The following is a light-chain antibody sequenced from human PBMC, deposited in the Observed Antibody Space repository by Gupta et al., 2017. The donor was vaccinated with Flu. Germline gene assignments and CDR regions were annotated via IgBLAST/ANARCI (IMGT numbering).Light chain of an antibody. CDR3: QTWGTGMQV. V-gene: IGLV4-69*01. J-gene: IGLJ2*01. Sequence: VKLTCTLGGGHSNYGIAWHQQQPEMGPRYLRERNSDGSHSKGDGIPDRFSGASSGAERYLTISGLQSEDEADDYCQTWGTGMQVFGGGTKMTVL. CDR2: RNSDGSH. CDR1: GGHSNYG.